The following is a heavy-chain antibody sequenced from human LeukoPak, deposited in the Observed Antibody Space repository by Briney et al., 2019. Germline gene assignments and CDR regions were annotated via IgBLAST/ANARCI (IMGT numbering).Heavy chain of an antibody. J-gene: IGHJ2*01. CDR2: ISAYNGNT. CDR3: ARDVRPWGYWYFDL. CDR1: GYTFTSYG. V-gene: IGHV1-18*01. D-gene: IGHD7-27*01. Sequence: PGASVKVSCKASGYTFTSYGISWVRQAPGQGLEWMGWISAYNGNTNYAQKLQGRVTMTTDTSTSTAYMELRSLRSDDTAVYYCARDVRPWGYWYFDLWGRGTLVTVSS.